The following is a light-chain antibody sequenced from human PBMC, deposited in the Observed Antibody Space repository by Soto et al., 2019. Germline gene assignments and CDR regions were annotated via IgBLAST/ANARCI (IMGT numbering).Light chain of an antibody. Sequence: EVVLTQSPATLSVSPGERATLSCRASQSVTTRLAWYQQKAGQAPRLLIYAASTRAAGVPARFSGSGSGTDFTLTIRSLQSEDFAVYYCQQYNNWPPYTFGQGTNLEIK. J-gene: IGKJ2*01. CDR2: AAS. CDR3: QQYNNWPPYT. CDR1: QSVTTR. V-gene: IGKV3-15*01.